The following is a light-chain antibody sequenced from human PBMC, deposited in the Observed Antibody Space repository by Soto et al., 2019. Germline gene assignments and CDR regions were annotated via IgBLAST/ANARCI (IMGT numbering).Light chain of an antibody. Sequence: QPVLTQPPSVSEAPRQRVTISCSGSSSNIGNNAVNWYQQLPGKAPKLLIYYDDLLPSGVSDRFSGSKSGTSASLAISGLQSEDEADYYCAAWDDSLLHVVFGGGTKLTVL. CDR3: AAWDDSLLHVV. V-gene: IGLV1-36*01. J-gene: IGLJ2*01. CDR1: SSNIGNNA. CDR2: YDD.